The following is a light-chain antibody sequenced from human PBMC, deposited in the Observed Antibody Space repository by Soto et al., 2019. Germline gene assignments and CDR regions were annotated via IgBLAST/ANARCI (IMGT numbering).Light chain of an antibody. CDR1: QSVSGSY. V-gene: IGKV3-20*01. CDR3: QQYGKSPWT. CDR2: DAS. Sequence: IVLTQSPGTLSLSPGERATLSCRASQSVSGSYLVWYQQKPGHAPRLLIYDASSRPTNIPDRFSGSGSGTEFTITISRLEPEDFAVYYCQQYGKSPWTFGQGTKVEIK. J-gene: IGKJ1*01.